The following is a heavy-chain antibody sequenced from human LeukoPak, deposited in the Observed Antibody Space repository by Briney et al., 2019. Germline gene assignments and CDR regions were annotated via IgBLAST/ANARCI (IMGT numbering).Heavy chain of an antibody. J-gene: IGHJ3*02. Sequence: PGGSLRLSCAASGFTFSDYYMSWIRQAPGKGLEWVSYISSSSSYTNYADSVKCRFTISRDNAKNSLYLQMNSLRAEDTAVYYCARRDYTRDAFDIWGQGTMVTVSS. V-gene: IGHV3-11*06. CDR3: ARRDYTRDAFDI. D-gene: IGHD3-3*01. CDR1: GFTFSDYY. CDR2: ISSSSSYT.